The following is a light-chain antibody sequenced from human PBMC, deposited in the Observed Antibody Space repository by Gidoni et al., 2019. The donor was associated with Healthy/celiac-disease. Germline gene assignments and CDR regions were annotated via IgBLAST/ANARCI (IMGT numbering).Light chain of an antibody. J-gene: IGLJ2*01. Sequence: SYELTQPPSVSVSPGQTASITCSGDKLGDKYACCYQQKPGQSPVLVIYQDSKRPSGIPERFSGSNSGNTATLTISGTQAMDEADYYCQAWDSSTPGVFGGGTKLTVL. CDR1: KLGDKY. CDR2: QDS. V-gene: IGLV3-1*01. CDR3: QAWDSSTPGV.